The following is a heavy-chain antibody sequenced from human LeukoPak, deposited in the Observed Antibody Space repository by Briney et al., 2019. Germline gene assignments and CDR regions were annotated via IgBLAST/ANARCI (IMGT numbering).Heavy chain of an antibody. CDR2: ISGSGGRT. J-gene: IGHJ4*02. V-gene: IGHV3-23*01. D-gene: IGHD4-17*01. CDR3: VISNYGDYGFY. Sequence: SGGSLRLSCAASGFTFSSYVMSWVHQAPGKGLEWVSTISGSGGRTYYADSVKGRFTISRDNSKNTLYLQMNSLRADDTAVYYCVISNYGDYGFYWGQGTLVPVSS. CDR1: GFTFSSYV.